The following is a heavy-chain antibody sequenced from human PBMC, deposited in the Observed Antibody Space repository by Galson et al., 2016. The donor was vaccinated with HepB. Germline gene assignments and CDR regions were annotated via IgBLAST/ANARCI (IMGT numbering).Heavy chain of an antibody. CDR2: IYNSGSA. Sequence: TLSLTCTASGGSISSGGFYWSWIRQHPGKGLEWIGYIYNSGSAYYNPSLKSRLIISVDTSKNQLSLKLSSVTAADTAVYYCARFYGVLGYFDYWGQGTLVTVSA. J-gene: IGHJ4*02. CDR1: GGSISSGGFY. CDR3: ARFYGVLGYFDY. D-gene: IGHD4-17*01. V-gene: IGHV4-31*03.